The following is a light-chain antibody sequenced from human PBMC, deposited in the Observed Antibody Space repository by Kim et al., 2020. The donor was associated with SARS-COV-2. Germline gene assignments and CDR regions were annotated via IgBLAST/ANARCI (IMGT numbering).Light chain of an antibody. CDR2: QES. CDR1: GLEGKF. J-gene: IGLJ3*02. CDR3: QAWDDTTVVV. V-gene: IGLV3-1*01. Sequence: VSPGQTATITCSGHGLEGKFVSWYQQKPGQSPVLVINQESKRPSGIPERFSGSNSGNTATLTISGTQGMDEADYYCQAWDDTTVVVFGGGTQLTVL.